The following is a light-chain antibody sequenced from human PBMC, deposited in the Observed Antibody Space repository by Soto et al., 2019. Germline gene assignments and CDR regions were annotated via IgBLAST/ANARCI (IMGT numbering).Light chain of an antibody. V-gene: IGKV1-39*01. J-gene: IGKJ1*01. CDR1: QSISSY. Sequence: DIQITQSPSSLSASVGDRVTITCRASQSISSYLNWYQQKPGKAPKLLIYAASSLQSGVPSRFSGSGSGTDFTLTISSLQPEDVATYYCQQYNSAPQTFGQGTKVDI. CDR3: QQYNSAPQT. CDR2: AAS.